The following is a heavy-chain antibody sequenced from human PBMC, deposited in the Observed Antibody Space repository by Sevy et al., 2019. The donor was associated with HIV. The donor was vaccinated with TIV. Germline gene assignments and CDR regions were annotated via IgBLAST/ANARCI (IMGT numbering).Heavy chain of an antibody. J-gene: IGHJ4*02. CDR3: ARDKMITFGGVIDY. CDR1: GFTFSSYS. CDR2: ISSSSSYI. Sequence: GGSLRLSCAASGFTFSSYSMNWVRQAPGKGLEWVSSISSSSSYIYYADSVKGRFTISRDNAKNSLYLQMNSLRAEDTAVYYCARDKMITFGGVIDYWGQGTLVTVSS. V-gene: IGHV3-21*01. D-gene: IGHD3-16*02.